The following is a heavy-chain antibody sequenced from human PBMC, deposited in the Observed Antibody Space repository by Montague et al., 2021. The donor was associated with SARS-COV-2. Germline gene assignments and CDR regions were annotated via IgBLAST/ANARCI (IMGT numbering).Heavy chain of an antibody. J-gene: IGHJ5*02. V-gene: IGHV4-61*08. D-gene: IGHD3-10*01. CDR1: GFSLTTDGMC. Sequence: LVKPKQTLALTCTFSGFSLTTDGMCVSWIRQPPGRGLEWIGSGYHRGTTKYNPSLKSRVTISVDSSKKQFSLKLTSVTAADTAVYYCARGGVQGVNTFTISSVHNYFDPWGQGGLVTVSS. CDR2: GYHRGTT. CDR3: ARGGVQGVNTFTISSVHNYFDP.